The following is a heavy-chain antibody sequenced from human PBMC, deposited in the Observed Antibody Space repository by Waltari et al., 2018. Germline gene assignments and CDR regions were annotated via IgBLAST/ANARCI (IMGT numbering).Heavy chain of an antibody. V-gene: IGHV1-69*05. J-gene: IGHJ6*02. D-gene: IGHD6-19*01. CDR1: GGTFSSYA. Sequence: QVQLVQSGAEVKKPGSSVKVSCKASGGTFSSYAISWVRQAPGQGLEWMGGIIPIFGTANYAQKFQGRVTITTDESTSTAYMELSSLRSEDTAVYYCAMPGYSSGWGDYYYGMDVWGQGTTVTVSS. CDR2: IIPIFGTA. CDR3: AMPGYSSGWGDYYYGMDV.